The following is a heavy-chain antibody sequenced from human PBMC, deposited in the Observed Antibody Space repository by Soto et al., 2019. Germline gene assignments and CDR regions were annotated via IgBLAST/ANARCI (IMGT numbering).Heavy chain of an antibody. V-gene: IGHV1-69*13. D-gene: IGHD6-6*01. J-gene: IGHJ4*02. CDR2: IIPIFGAA. Sequence: SVKVSCKASGGTFSSYAISWVRQAPGQGLEWMGGIIPIFGAANYAQKFQGRVTITADESTSTAYMELSSLRSEDTAVYYCAREGYSSSPDEPATYYFDYWGQGTLVTVSS. CDR3: AREGYSSSPDEPATYYFDY. CDR1: GGTFSSYA.